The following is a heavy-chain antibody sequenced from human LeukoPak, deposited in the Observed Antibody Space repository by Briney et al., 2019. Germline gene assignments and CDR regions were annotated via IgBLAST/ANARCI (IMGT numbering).Heavy chain of an antibody. CDR2: ITGSGGNT. V-gene: IGHV3-NL1*01. CDR1: GFTFSSYG. CDR3: ARDHIVATTYNYYFDY. D-gene: IGHD5-12*01. J-gene: IGHJ4*02. Sequence: GGSLRLSCAASGFTFSSYGMHWVRQAPGKGLEWVSGITGSGGNTYYADSVKGRFTISRDNSKNTLYLQMNSLRAEDTAVYYCARDHIVATTYNYYFDYWGQGTLVTVSS.